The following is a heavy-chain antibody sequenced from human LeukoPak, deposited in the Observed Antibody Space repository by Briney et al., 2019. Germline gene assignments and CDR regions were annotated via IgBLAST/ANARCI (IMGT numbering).Heavy chain of an antibody. D-gene: IGHD2-15*01. J-gene: IGHJ3*02. Sequence: GGSLRLSCAASGFTFSSYWMSWVRQAPGKGLEWVANIKQDGSEKYYVDSVKGRFTISRDNAKNSLYLQMNSLRAEDTAVYYCASSSGDSWNDAFDIWGQGTMVTVSS. CDR1: GFTFSSYW. CDR2: IKQDGSEK. CDR3: ASSSGDSWNDAFDI. V-gene: IGHV3-7*01.